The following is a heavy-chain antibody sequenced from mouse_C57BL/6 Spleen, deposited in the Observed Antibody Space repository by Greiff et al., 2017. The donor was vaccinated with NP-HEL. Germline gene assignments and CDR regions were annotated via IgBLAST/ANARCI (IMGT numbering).Heavy chain of an antibody. D-gene: IGHD1-1*01. V-gene: IGHV1-81*01. CDR1: GYTFTSYG. J-gene: IGHJ3*01. CDR3: ASPYGSSTRGFAY. CDR2: IYPRSGNT. Sequence: QVTLKESGAELARPGASVKLSCKASGYTFTSYGISWVKQRTGQGLEWIGEIYPRSGNTYYNEKFKGKATLTADKSSSTAYMELRSLTSEDSAVYFCASPYGSSTRGFAYWGQGTLVTVSA.